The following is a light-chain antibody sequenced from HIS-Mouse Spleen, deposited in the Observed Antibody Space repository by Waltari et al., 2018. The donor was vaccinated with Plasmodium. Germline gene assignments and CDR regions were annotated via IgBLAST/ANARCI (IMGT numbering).Light chain of an antibody. J-gene: IGKJ3*01. CDR3: QQYNNWSFT. CDR1: QSVSNN. CDR2: GAS. Sequence: EIVMTQSPATLSVSPGERATLPCRARQSVSNNLAWYQQNPGQAPRLLIYGASTRATGIPARFSGSGSGTEFTLTISSLQSEDFAVYYCQQYNNWSFTFGPGTKVDIK. V-gene: IGKV3-15*01.